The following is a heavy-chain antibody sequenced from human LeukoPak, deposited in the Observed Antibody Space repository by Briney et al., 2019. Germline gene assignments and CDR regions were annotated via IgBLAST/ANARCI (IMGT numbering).Heavy chain of an antibody. Sequence: SETLSLTCTVSGGSVSSGSYYWSWIRQPPGKGLEWIGYIYYSGSTNYNPSLKSRVTISVDTSKNQFSLKLSSVTATDTAVYYCARAPTTGWFDPWGQGTLVTVSS. V-gene: IGHV4-61*01. CDR1: GGSVSSGSYY. D-gene: IGHD1-26*01. J-gene: IGHJ5*02. CDR3: ARAPTTGWFDP. CDR2: IYYSGST.